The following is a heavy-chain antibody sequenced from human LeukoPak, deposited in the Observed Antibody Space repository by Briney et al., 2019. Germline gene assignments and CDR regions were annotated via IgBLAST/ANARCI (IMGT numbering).Heavy chain of an antibody. J-gene: IGHJ6*03. CDR1: GSSISSYY. D-gene: IGHD3-3*01. CDR2: IYTSGST. V-gene: IGHV4-4*09. CDR3: ARQVYDFWSGYYSYYYYYMDV. Sequence: SETLSLTCTVSGSSISSYYWSWIRQPPGKGLEWIGYIYTSGSTNYNPSLKSRVTISVDTSKNQFSLKLSSVTAADTAVYYCARQVYDFWSGYYSYYYYYMDVWGKGTTVTVSS.